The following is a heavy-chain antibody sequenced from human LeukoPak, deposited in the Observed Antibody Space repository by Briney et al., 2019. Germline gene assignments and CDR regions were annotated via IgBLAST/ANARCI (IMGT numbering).Heavy chain of an antibody. CDR1: GGSISSYY. CDR2: IYTSGST. Sequence: SETLSLTCTVSGGSISSYYWSWIRQPAGKGLEWIGRIYTSGSTNYNPSLKSRVTMSVDTSKNQFSLKLSSVTPADTAVYYCARARYDILTGYSDDVFDIWGQGTMVTVSS. D-gene: IGHD3-9*01. V-gene: IGHV4-4*07. J-gene: IGHJ3*02. CDR3: ARARYDILTGYSDDVFDI.